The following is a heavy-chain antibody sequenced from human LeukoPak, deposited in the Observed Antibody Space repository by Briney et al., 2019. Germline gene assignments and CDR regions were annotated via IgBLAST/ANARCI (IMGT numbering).Heavy chain of an antibody. D-gene: IGHD7-27*01. V-gene: IGHV6-1*01. CDR3: ARFNWDDAFDI. J-gene: IGHJ3*02. CDR2: TYYRSKWYN. Sequence: SQTLSLTCAISGDSVYSNSAIWNWIRQSASRGLEWLGRTYYRSKWYNDYAVSVKSRITINPDTSKNQFSLQLNSVTPEDTAVYYCARFNWDDAFDIWGQGTVVTVSS. CDR1: GDSVYSNSAI.